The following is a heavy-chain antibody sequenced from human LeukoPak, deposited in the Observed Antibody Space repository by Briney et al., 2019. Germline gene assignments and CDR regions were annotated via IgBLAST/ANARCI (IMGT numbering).Heavy chain of an antibody. CDR1: GFTFTSYS. J-gene: IGHJ4*02. CDR3: ASGDYAD. D-gene: IGHD4-17*01. V-gene: IGHV3-48*01. Sequence: GGSLRLSCAASGFTFTSYSMHWVRQSPGKGLEWVSYISGGGSTIYYADSVKGRFTISRDNAQNSLYLQMNSLRVEDTAVYYCASGDYADWGQGTLVTVSS. CDR2: ISGGGSTI.